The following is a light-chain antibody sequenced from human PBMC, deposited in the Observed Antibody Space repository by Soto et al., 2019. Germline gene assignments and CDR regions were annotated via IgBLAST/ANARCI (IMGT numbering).Light chain of an antibody. Sequence: DIVMTQSPDSLAVSLGERATINCTSSQSVLHSSNNKNYLTWYQQKPGQPPKLLIYWASTRESGVPDRFSGSGSGTDFTFTISSLQAEDVAVYYCQQFYTAPYTCGQGTKLEIK. CDR2: WAS. V-gene: IGKV4-1*01. J-gene: IGKJ2*01. CDR1: QSVLHSSNNKNY. CDR3: QQFYTAPYT.